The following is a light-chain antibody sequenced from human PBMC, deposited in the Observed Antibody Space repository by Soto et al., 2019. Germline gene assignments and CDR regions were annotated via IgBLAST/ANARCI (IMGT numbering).Light chain of an antibody. CDR1: QGISSY. CDR3: QQSYSTPRT. V-gene: IGKV1-8*01. J-gene: IGKJ1*01. Sequence: AILMTKSPSSLSASTGDRVTITCRASQGISSYLAWYQQKPGKAPKLLIYAASSLQSGVPSRFSGSGSGTDFTLTISSLQPEDFATYYCQQSYSTPRTFGQGGKV. CDR2: AAS.